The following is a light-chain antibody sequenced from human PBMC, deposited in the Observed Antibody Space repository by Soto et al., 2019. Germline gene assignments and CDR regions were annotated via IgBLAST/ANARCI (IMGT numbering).Light chain of an antibody. CDR1: QGIGSY. CDR3: QQLSTYPST. J-gene: IGKJ4*01. CDR2: AAS. Sequence: IQLTQSPSSLSASVGDRVTITCRASQGIGSYLAWYQQKPGEAPTLLIFAASTLQSGVPSRFSGSGSGTDFTLTISSLQAEDFASYYCQQLSTYPSTFGGGTKVEI. V-gene: IGKV1-9*01.